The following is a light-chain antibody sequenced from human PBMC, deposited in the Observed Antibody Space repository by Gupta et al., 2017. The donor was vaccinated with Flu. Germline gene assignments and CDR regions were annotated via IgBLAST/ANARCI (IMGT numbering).Light chain of an antibody. Sequence: DVVMTQSPLSLTVTLGQPASISCRSSQSLVLSDGNTYMNWFKTRPGQAPRRLIYRVSNRECGVTDRFSGSGCGTDFTLKISSGEAEDVGVYYSRQGSDWPPLTFGQGTLVE. CDR2: RVS. J-gene: IGKJ5*01. CDR3: RQGSDWPPLT. V-gene: IGKV2-30*01. CDR1: QSLVLSDGNTY.